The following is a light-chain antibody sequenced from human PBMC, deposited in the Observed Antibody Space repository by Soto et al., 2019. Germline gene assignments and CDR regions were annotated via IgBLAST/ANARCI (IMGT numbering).Light chain of an antibody. CDR2: EVS. CDR1: SSDDGGYNY. V-gene: IGLV2-14*01. Sequence: QSALTQPASVSGSPGQSITISCIGSSSDDGGYNYVSWYQQHPGKAPKLMIYEVSNRPSGVSNRFSGSKSGNTASLTISGLQAEDEADYYCSSYTSSSTPVVLGGGTKLTVL. CDR3: SSYTSSSTPVV. J-gene: IGLJ2*01.